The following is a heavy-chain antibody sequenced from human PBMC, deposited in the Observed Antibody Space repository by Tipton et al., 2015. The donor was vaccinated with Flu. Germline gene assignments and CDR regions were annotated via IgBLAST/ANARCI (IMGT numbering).Heavy chain of an antibody. CDR1: GYTFTTYD. J-gene: IGHJ4*02. V-gene: IGHV1-8*01. CDR2: MSPNSGNT. D-gene: IGHD1-26*01. CDR3: VRGEWELGY. Sequence: QVQLVQSGAEVKKPGASVKVSCKASGYTFTTYDINWVRQATGQGLEWMGWMSPNSGNTDYEQKFQGRVTMTRDTSITTAYMELSSLRSEDTAVYYCVRGEWELGYWGQGTLVTVSS.